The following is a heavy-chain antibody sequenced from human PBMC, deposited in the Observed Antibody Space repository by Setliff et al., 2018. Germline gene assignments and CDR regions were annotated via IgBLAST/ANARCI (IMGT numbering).Heavy chain of an antibody. CDR3: ARDQYNFWSGYFYESSWFDP. CDR2: IYYSGST. Sequence: SETLSLTCTVSGGSISSHYWSWIRQPPGKGLEWIGYIYYSGSTNYNPSLKSRVTISVDTSKNQFSLRLNSATAADTAVYYCARDQYNFWSGYFYESSWFDPWGQGTLVTVSS. D-gene: IGHD3-3*01. CDR1: GGSISSHY. J-gene: IGHJ5*02. V-gene: IGHV4-59*11.